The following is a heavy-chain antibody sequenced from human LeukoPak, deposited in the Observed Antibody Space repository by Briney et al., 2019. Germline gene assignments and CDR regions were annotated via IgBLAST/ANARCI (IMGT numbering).Heavy chain of an antibody. J-gene: IGHJ6*03. V-gene: IGHV3-66*02. D-gene: IGHD3-10*01. CDR2: IYSGGST. CDR1: GFTVSSNY. Sequence: GGSLRPSCAASGFTVSSNYMSWVRQAPGKGPEWVSVIYSGGSTYYADSVKGRFTISRDNSKNTLYLQMNSLRAEDTAVYYCAREWYYYGSGTFHMDVWGKGTTVTVSS. CDR3: AREWYYYGSGTFHMDV.